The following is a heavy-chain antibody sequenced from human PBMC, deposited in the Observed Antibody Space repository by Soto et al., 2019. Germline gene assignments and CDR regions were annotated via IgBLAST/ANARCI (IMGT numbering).Heavy chain of an antibody. CDR2: IYYSGST. V-gene: IGHV4-30-4*08. CDR3: ARGSYYDSSGYYHY. J-gene: IGHJ4*02. D-gene: IGHD3-22*01. Sequence: SETLSLTCTVSGGSISSGGYYWSWIRQHPGKGLEWIGYIYYSGSTYYNPSLKSRVTISVDTSKNQFSLKLSSVTAADTAVYYCARGSYYDSSGYYHYWGQGTLVTVSS. CDR1: GGSISSGGYY.